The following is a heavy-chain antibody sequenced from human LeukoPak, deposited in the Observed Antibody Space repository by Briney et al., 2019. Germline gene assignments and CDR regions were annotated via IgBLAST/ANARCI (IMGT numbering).Heavy chain of an antibody. CDR1: GFTFNTYW. J-gene: IGHJ6*02. V-gene: IGHV3-74*01. CDR3: ARGLAGAYRIMDV. CDR2: TNPDGTTT. D-gene: IGHD6-19*01. Sequence: GGSLRLSCVASGFTFNTYWIHWVRQGPGKGLVWVSLTNPDGTTTTYANSVRGRFTVSRDNARNTLYLQMNSLRGEDAAVYYCARGLAGAYRIMDVWGQGTTVTVS.